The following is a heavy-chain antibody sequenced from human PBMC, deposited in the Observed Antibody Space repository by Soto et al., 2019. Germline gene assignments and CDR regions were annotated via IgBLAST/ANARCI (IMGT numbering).Heavy chain of an antibody. CDR1: GYTFTNYG. CDR2: ISGDNGDT. Sequence: QVQLLQSGAEVKKPGASVKVSCKASGYTFTNYGTSWVRQAPGQGLEYMGWISGDNGDTHYAQKVQGRVTMTTDTSPNTAYMELRRLRPDDTAVYYCVRGPSFGYFQYWGQGTLVTVSS. J-gene: IGHJ1*01. V-gene: IGHV1-18*01. CDR3: VRGPSFGYFQY. D-gene: IGHD3-10*01.